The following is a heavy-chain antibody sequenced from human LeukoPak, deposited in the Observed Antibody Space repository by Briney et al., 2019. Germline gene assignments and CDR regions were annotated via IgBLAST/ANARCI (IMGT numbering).Heavy chain of an antibody. D-gene: IGHD1-26*01. V-gene: IGHV4-59*01. J-gene: IGHJ4*02. CDR1: GGSISSYY. CDR2: IYYSGST. CDR3: ARTPRGGATVPNFDY. Sequence: SETLSLTCTVSGGSISSYYWSWIRQPPGKGLEWIGYIYYSGSTNYNPSLKSRVTISVDTSKNQFSLKLSSVIAADTAVYYCARTPRGGATVPNFDYWGQGTLVTVSS.